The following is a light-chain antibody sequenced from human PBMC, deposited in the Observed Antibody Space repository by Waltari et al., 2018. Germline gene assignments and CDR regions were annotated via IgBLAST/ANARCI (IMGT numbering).Light chain of an antibody. CDR3: QQYNSYST. J-gene: IGKJ2*01. Sequence: DIEMTQSPSFLSASVGDRVTITCRARHTLNTWLAWYQQKPGKPPRVLIYKTSTLETGVPSRFSGSASGTEFTLTISSLQPDDSATYYCQQYNSYSTFGQGTKLEIK. V-gene: IGKV1-5*03. CDR2: KTS. CDR1: HTLNTW.